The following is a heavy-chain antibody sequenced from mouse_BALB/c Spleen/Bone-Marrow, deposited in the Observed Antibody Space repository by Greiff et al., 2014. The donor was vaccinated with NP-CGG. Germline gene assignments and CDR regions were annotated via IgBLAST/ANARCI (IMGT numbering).Heavy chain of an antibody. J-gene: IGHJ3*01. CDR1: GFTFNTYA. Sequence: DVMLVESGGGLVQPKGSLKLSCAASGFTFNTYAMNWVRQAPGKGLEWVARIRSKSNNYATYCADSVNDRFTISRDDSQSMLYLQMNNLKTEDTAMYYCVRSDDGWFAYWGQGTLVTVSA. CDR2: IRSKSNNYAT. CDR3: VRSDDGWFAY. D-gene: IGHD2-3*01. V-gene: IGHV10-1*02.